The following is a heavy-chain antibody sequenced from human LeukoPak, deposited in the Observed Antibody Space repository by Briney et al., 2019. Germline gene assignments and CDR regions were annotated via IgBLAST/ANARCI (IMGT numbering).Heavy chain of an antibody. CDR1: GFTFSSYA. D-gene: IGHD1-26*01. CDR3: AKDGVNSGSYFLDY. Sequence: GGSLRLSCAASGFTFSSYAMSWVRQAPGKGLEWVSVIYSCGSTYYADSVKGRFTISRDNSKNTLHLQMNSLRAEDTAVYYCAKDGVNSGSYFLDYWGQGTLVTVSS. J-gene: IGHJ4*02. V-gene: IGHV3-66*03. CDR2: IYSCGST.